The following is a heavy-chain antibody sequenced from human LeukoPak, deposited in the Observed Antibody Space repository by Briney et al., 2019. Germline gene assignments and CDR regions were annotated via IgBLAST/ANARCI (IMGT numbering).Heavy chain of an antibody. CDR3: ARKTPFYYYYMDV. Sequence: PGGSLRLSCAASGFTFSSYWMSWVRQAPGKGLEWVANIKQDGSEKYYVESVKGRFTISRDNAKNSLYLQMNSLRAEDTAVYSCARKTPFYYYYMDVWGKGTTVTVSS. V-gene: IGHV3-7*01. CDR2: IKQDGSEK. CDR1: GFTFSSYW. J-gene: IGHJ6*03.